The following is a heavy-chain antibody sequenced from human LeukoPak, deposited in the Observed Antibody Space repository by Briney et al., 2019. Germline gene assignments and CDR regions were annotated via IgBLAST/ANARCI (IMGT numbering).Heavy chain of an antibody. J-gene: IGHJ5*02. CDR1: GYSISSGYY. V-gene: IGHV4-38-2*02. CDR2: INHSGST. D-gene: IGHD6-13*01. CDR3: AREYSSSWYVDWFDP. Sequence: SETLSLTCTVSGYSISSGYYWGWIRQPPGKGLEWIGEINHSGSTNYNPSLKSRVTISVDTSKNQFSLKLSSVTAADTAVYYCAREYSSSWYVDWFDPWGQGTLVTVSS.